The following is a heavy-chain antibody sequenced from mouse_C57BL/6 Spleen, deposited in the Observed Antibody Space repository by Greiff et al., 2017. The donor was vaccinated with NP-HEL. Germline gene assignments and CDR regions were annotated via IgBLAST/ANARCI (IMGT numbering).Heavy chain of an antibody. V-gene: IGHV14-4*01. Sequence: EVQLQQSGAELVRPGASVKLSCTASGFNIKDDYMHWVKQRPEQGLEWIGWIDPENGDTEYASKFQGKATITADTSSNTAYLQLSSLTSEDTAVYYCTKTTVVEDWYFDVWGTGTTVTVSS. CDR1: GFNIKDDY. D-gene: IGHD1-1*01. CDR2: IDPENGDT. J-gene: IGHJ1*03. CDR3: TKTTVVEDWYFDV.